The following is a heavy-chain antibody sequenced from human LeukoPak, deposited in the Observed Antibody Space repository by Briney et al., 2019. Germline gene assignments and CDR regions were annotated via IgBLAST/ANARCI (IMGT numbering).Heavy chain of an antibody. V-gene: IGHV3-7*03. D-gene: IGHD2-2*01. J-gene: IGHJ3*02. CDR2: IKQDGSEK. CDR3: ARDFFCSSTSCDAFDI. Sequence: GGSLRLSCAASGFTFSSYWMSWVRQAPGKGLEWVANIKQDGSEKYYVDSVKGRFTISRDNAKNSLYLQMNSLRAEDTAVYYCARDFFCSSTSCDAFDIWGQGTMVTVSS. CDR1: GFTFSSYW.